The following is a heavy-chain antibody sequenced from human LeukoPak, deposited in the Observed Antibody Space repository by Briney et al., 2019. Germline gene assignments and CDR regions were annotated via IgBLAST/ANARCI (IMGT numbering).Heavy chain of an antibody. Sequence: ASVKVSCKASGVTFSSYAISWVRQAPGQGLEWMGGIIPIFGTANYAQKFQGRVTITADESTSTAYMELSSLRSEDTAVYYCARGYYDILTGYRPPLWFDPWGQGTLVTVSS. CDR2: IIPIFGTA. CDR1: GVTFSSYA. D-gene: IGHD3-9*01. J-gene: IGHJ5*02. V-gene: IGHV1-69*01. CDR3: ARGYYDILTGYRPPLWFDP.